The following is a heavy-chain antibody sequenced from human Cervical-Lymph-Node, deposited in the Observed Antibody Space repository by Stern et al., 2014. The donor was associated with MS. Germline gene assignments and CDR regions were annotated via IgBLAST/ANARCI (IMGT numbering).Heavy chain of an antibody. J-gene: IGHJ2*01. CDR1: GFTFSRYW. CDR2: IKGDGRST. Sequence: EVQLVESGGDLVQPGGSLRLSCATSGFTFSRYWIHWVRQAPGQGLVWASRIKGDGRSTFYADSVQGRFTISRDNARNTVSLQMNRLRVDDTAVYYCATGEGSYYSLWGRGTLVTVSS. V-gene: IGHV3-74*01. D-gene: IGHD7-27*01. CDR3: ATGEGSYYSL.